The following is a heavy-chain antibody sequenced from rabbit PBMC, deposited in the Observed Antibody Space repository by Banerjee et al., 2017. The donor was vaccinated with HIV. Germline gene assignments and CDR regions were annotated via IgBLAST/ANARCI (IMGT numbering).Heavy chain of an antibody. D-gene: IGHD4-1*01. CDR2: IYTGSSGST. Sequence: QQQLEESGGGLVQPGGTLTLTCTASGFSFSSSYWICWVRQAPGKGLEWIACIYTGSSGSTYYARWAKGRFTISKTSSTTVTLQMTSLTAADTATYFCARDLAGVIGWNFGLWGPGTLVTVS. J-gene: IGHJ6*01. CDR1: GFSFSSSYW. V-gene: IGHV1S45*01. CDR3: ARDLAGVIGWNFGL.